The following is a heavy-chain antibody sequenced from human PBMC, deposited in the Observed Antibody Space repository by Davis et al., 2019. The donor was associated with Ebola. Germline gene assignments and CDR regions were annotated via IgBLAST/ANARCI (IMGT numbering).Heavy chain of an antibody. D-gene: IGHD2-2*01. CDR1: GGTFSTYA. J-gene: IGHJ3*02. CDR3: ARGGYCSTTTCSPSSDAFNI. CDR2: IIPMFGTT. V-gene: IGHV1-69*13. Sequence: SVKVSCKASGGTFSTYAISWVRQAPGQGLEWMGGIIPMFGTTNYAQNFQGRVTITADESTSTAYMELSSLRSEDTAVYYCARGGYCSTTTCSPSSDAFNIWGRGTMVTVSS.